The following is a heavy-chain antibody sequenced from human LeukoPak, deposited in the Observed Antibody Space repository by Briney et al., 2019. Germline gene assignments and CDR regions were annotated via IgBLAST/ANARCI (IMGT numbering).Heavy chain of an antibody. Sequence: VGSLRLSCAASGFTFSSYGMHWVRQAPGKGLEWVAFIWYDGSNKYYADSVKGRFTISRDNSKNTLYLQMNSLRAEDTAVYYCAKEGHYQLLYYYDYYMDVWGKGTTVTVS. D-gene: IGHD2-2*01. CDR3: AKEGHYQLLYYYDYYMDV. V-gene: IGHV3-30*02. CDR2: IWYDGSNK. J-gene: IGHJ6*03. CDR1: GFTFSSYG.